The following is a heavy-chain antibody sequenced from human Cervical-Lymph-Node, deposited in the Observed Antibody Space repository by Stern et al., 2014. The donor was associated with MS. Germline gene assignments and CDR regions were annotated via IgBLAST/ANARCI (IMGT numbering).Heavy chain of an antibody. CDR1: GGSTSSYY. Sequence: QVQLVESGPGLVKPSETLSLTCTVSGGSTSSYYWSWIRQPPGKGLEWIGYISSSGGTKYNPSLKSRVTISVETSKNQFSLTLGSGTAADTAVYYCARGYTTSSGRPDYWGQGTLVTVSS. CDR3: ARGYTTSSGRPDY. V-gene: IGHV4-59*08. J-gene: IGHJ4*02. CDR2: ISSSGGT. D-gene: IGHD6-6*01.